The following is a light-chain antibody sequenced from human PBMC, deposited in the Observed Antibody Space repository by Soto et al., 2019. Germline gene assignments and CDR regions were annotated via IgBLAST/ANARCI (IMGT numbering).Light chain of an antibody. V-gene: IGLV2-14*01. CDR3: SSYTSSSTGV. Sequence: QSALTQPASVSGSPGQSITISCTGTSSDVGGYNYVSWYQQHPGKAPKLMIYEVSNRPSGVSNRFSGSKSGNTASLTISGLQAEDEADYYCSSYTSSSTGVFGGGTKVIVL. CDR1: SSDVGGYNY. J-gene: IGLJ3*02. CDR2: EVS.